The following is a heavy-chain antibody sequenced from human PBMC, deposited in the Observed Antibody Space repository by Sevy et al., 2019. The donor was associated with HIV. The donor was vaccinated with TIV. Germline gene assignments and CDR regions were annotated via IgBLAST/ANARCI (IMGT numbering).Heavy chain of an antibody. Sequence: GGSLRLSCAASGFTFSSYEMNWVRQAPGKGLEWISYITLSGSSMYYADSVKGRFTISRDNAKNSLYLQINSLRAEDTAVYYCARDRQGITVAGTAIDYWGQGTLVTVSS. CDR1: GFTFSSYE. J-gene: IGHJ4*02. CDR3: ARDRQGITVAGTAIDY. V-gene: IGHV3-48*03. CDR2: ITLSGSSM. D-gene: IGHD6-19*01.